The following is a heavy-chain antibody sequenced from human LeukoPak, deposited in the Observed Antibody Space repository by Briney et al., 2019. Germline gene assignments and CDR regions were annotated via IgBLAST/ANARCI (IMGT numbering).Heavy chain of an antibody. CDR3: ASETYYYDSSGSSLYFDY. V-gene: IGHV4-4*07. CDR2: IYTSGST. Sequence: SETLSLTCTVSGGSISSYYWSWIRQPAGKGLEWIGRIYTSGSTNYNPSLKSRVTMSVDTSKNQFSLKLSSVTAADTAVYYCASETYYYDSSGSSLYFDYWGQGTLVTVSS. J-gene: IGHJ4*02. CDR1: GGSISSYY. D-gene: IGHD3-22*01.